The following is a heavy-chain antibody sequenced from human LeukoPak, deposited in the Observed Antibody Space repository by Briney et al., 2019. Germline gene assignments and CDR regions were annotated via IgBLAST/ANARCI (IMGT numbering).Heavy chain of an antibody. V-gene: IGHV4-39*07. J-gene: IGHJ5*02. CDR2: IYYSGST. D-gene: IGHD6-25*01. Sequence: SETLSLTCTVSGGSISSSSYYWGWIRQPPGKGLEWIGSIYYSGSTYYNPSLKSRATISVDTSKNQFSLKLSSVTAADTAVYYCARVSRRYNWFDPWGQGTLVTVSS. CDR1: GGSISSSSYY. CDR3: ARVSRRYNWFDP.